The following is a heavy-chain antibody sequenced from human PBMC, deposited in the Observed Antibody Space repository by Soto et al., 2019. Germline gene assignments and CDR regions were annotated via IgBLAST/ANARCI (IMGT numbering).Heavy chain of an antibody. CDR3: ARSPRYCSSTSCYTEYYYYGMDV. V-gene: IGHV6-1*01. Sequence: SQTLSLTCAISGDSVSSNRTAWNWIRQSPSRGLEWLGRTYCRSKWYNDYAVSVKIRITINPDTSKNQFSLQLNSVTPEDTAVYYCARSPRYCSSTSCYTEYYYYGMDVWGQGTTVTVSS. J-gene: IGHJ6*02. CDR2: TYCRSKWYN. CDR1: GDSVSSNRTA. D-gene: IGHD2-2*02.